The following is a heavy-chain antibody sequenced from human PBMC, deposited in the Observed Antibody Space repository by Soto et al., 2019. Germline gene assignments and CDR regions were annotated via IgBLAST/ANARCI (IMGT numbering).Heavy chain of an antibody. J-gene: IGHJ4*02. CDR1: GGSISSGGYY. CDR3: ARCGSGSDWPFDY. Sequence: ASETLSLTCTVSGGSISSGGYYWSWIRQHPGKGLEWIGYIYYSGSTYYNPSLKSRVTISVDTSKNQFSLKLSSVTAADTAVYYCARCGSGSDWPFDYWGQGTLVTVSS. V-gene: IGHV4-31*03. CDR2: IYYSGST. D-gene: IGHD3-10*01.